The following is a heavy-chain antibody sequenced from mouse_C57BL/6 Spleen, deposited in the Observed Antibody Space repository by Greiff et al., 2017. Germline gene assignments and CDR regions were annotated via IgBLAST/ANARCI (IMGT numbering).Heavy chain of an antibody. CDR1: GYTFTSYW. CDR3: ARNYPYSFDY. J-gene: IGHJ2*01. CDR2: IDPSDSYT. D-gene: IGHD2-1*01. Sequence: VQLQQSGAELVRPGTSVKLSCKASGYTFTSYWMHWVKQRPGQGLEWIGVIDPSDSYTNYNQKFKGKATLTVDTSSSTAYMQLSSLTSEDSAVYYCARNYPYSFDYWGQGTTLTVSS. V-gene: IGHV1-59*01.